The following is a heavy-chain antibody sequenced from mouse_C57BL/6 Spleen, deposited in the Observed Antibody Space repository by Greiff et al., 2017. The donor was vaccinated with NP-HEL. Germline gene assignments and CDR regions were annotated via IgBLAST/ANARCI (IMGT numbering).Heavy chain of an antibody. J-gene: IGHJ1*03. CDR3: ARYDYDGYWYFDV. V-gene: IGHV3-8*01. D-gene: IGHD2-4*01. CDR1: GYSITSDY. CDR2: ISYSGST. Sequence: EVHLVESGPGLAKPSQTLSLTCSVTGYSITSDYWNWIRKFPGNKLEYMGYISYSGSTYYNPSLKSRISITRDTSKNQYYLQLNSVTTEDTATYYCARYDYDGYWYFDVWGTGTTVTVSS.